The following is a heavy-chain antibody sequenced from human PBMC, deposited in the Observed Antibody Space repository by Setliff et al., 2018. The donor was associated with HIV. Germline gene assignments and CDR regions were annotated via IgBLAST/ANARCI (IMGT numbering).Heavy chain of an antibody. CDR3: VVGAFSWGKYY. D-gene: IGHD3-16*01. V-gene: IGHV1-69-2*01. Sequence: SCKSSGYIFTDYYMHWVQQAPGEGLEWMGRVDPQDGETKYAEKFQGRVTITADTSTGTSVMELSSLRYEDTAQYYCVVGAFSWGKYYWGQGTQVTVSS. CDR1: GYIFTDYY. J-gene: IGHJ4*02. CDR2: VDPQDGET.